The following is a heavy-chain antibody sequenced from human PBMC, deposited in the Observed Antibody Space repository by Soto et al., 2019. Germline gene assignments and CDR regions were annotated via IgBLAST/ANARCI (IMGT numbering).Heavy chain of an antibody. CDR3: ARLPRTTVAGSGTDY. CDR2: MSSSGRT. D-gene: IGHD6-19*01. J-gene: IGHJ4*02. CDR1: GVSISTSDYF. Sequence: QLQLRESGPGLVKPSETLSLTCTVSGVSISTSDYFWGWIRRPPGKGLEWIASMSSSGRTFYNPSLKSRVTMSVDTSENQFSLRLNSVTAADTAVYYRARLPRTTVAGSGTDYWGQGTLVTVSS. V-gene: IGHV4-39*01.